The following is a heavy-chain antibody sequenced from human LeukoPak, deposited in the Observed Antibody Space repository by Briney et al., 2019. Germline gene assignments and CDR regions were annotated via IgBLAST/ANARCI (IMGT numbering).Heavy chain of an antibody. CDR1: GGSISSYY. V-gene: IGHV4-34*01. CDR3: AREVRHCSSTSCYTPTRYYYYYGMDV. D-gene: IGHD2-2*02. CDR2: INHSGST. J-gene: IGHJ6*02. Sequence: SETLSLTCTVSGGSISSYYWSWIRQPPGKGLEWIGEINHSGSTNYNPSLKSRVTISVDTSKNQFSLKLSSVTAADTAVYYCAREVRHCSSTSCYTPTRYYYYYGMDVWGQGTTVTVSS.